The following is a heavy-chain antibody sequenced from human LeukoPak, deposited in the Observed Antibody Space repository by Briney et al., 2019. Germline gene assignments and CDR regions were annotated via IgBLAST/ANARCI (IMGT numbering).Heavy chain of an antibody. CDR3: AGKYYDFWSGYYHFDY. D-gene: IGHD3-3*01. J-gene: IGHJ4*02. Sequence: SETLSLTCTISGGSISSYYWSWIRQPPGKGLEWIGYIYYSGSTNYNPSLKSRVTISVDTSKNQFSLKLSSVTAADTAVYYCAGKYYDFWSGYYHFDYWGQGTLVTVSS. CDR2: IYYSGST. V-gene: IGHV4-59*01. CDR1: GGSISSYY.